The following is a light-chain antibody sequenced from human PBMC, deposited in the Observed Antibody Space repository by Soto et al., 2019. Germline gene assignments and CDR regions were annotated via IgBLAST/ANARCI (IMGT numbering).Light chain of an antibody. Sequence: EVVLTQSPATLSLSPGERATLFCRANESVNDYLAWYQQRPGQAPRLLIFDASNRAPGIPARFSASGSRRDFTLTISSLEPEDFASYYCQQTYSPPRTFGQGTKLEI. CDR2: DAS. CDR1: ESVNDY. V-gene: IGKV3-11*02. CDR3: QQTYSPPRT. J-gene: IGKJ2*01.